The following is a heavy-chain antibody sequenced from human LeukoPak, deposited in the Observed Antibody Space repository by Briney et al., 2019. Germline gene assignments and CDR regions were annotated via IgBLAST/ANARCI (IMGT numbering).Heavy chain of an antibody. CDR2: IIPIFGTA. D-gene: IGHD6-19*01. Sequence: GASVKVSCKASGYTFTSYYMHWVRQAPGQGLEWMGGIIPIFGTANYAQKFQGRVTITTDESTSTAYMELSSLRSEDTAVYYCAGAPLPGIAVAGAGGRYYFDYWGQGTLVTVSS. CDR1: GYTFTSYY. J-gene: IGHJ4*02. CDR3: AGAPLPGIAVAGAGGRYYFDY. V-gene: IGHV1-69*05.